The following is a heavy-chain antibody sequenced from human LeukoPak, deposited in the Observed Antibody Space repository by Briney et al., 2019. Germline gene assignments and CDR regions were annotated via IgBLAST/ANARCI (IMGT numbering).Heavy chain of an antibody. D-gene: IGHD5-24*01. J-gene: IGHJ4*02. CDR2: VNSNSGGT. Sequence: ASVKVSCKASGYTFTGYYMHWVRQAPGQGLEWMGWVNSNSGGTNYAQKFQGRVTMTRDTSISTAYMELSRLRSDDTAVYYCAKGPPRRVTISKNNFDYWGQGTLVTVSS. CDR1: GYTFTGYY. CDR3: AKGPPRRVTISKNNFDY. V-gene: IGHV1-2*02.